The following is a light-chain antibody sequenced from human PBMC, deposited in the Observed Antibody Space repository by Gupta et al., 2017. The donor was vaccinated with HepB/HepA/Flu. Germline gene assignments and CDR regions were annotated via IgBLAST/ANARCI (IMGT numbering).Light chain of an antibody. CDR1: SSNIGSNT. J-gene: IGLJ3*02. V-gene: IGLV1-44*01. CDR2: SNN. CDR3: AAWDDSLNGLV. Sequence: QSVLPQPPSASGPPGQRVTITCSGSSSNIGSNTVNWYQQLPGTAPKLLIYSNNQRPSGVPDRLSGSKSGTSASLAISGLQSEDEADYYCAAWDDSLNGLVFGGGTKLTVL.